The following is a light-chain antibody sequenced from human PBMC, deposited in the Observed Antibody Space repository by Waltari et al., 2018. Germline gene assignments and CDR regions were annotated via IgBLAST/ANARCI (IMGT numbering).Light chain of an antibody. V-gene: IGKV3-20*01. Sequence: IVLTQSPGTLSLSPGERVTLSCRASQSVRRSLAWYQQKPGQAPRLLIYDASSRATGIPDRFSGSGSGTDFSLTISRLEPEDSAVYYCQKYVSLPATFGQGTKVEIK. CDR3: QKYVSLPAT. CDR1: QSVRRS. CDR2: DAS. J-gene: IGKJ1*01.